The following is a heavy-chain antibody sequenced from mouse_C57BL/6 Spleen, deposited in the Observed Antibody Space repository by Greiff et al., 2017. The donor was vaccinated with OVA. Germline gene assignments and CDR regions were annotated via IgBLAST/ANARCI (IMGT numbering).Heavy chain of an antibody. V-gene: IGHV3-5*01. J-gene: IGHJ2*01. Sequence: EVQLVESGPGLVKPSQTVFLTCTVTGISITTGNYRWSWIRQFPGNKLEWIGYIYYSGTITYNPSLTSRTTITTDTPKNQFFLEMNSLTAEDTATYFCAREGRRGDFDYWGQGTTLTVSS. CDR1: GISITTGNYR. D-gene: IGHD2-12*01. CDR3: AREGRRGDFDY. CDR2: IYYSGTI.